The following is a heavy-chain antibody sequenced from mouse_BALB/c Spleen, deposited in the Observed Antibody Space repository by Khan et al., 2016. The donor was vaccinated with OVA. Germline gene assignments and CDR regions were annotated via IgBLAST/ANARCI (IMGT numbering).Heavy chain of an antibody. Sequence: EVQLQQSGPELVKPGASVKISCKTSGYTFTEYTLHWVKQSHGKSLEWIGVINPKNGVTSYNQKFKGKATLTVDKSSSTAYMEFRSLTSEESAVFYWAKDAGRYWGQGTSVTVSS. CDR1: GYTFTEYT. CDR2: INPKNGVT. CDR3: AKDAGRY. V-gene: IGHV1-18*01. J-gene: IGHJ4*01. D-gene: IGHD3-3*01.